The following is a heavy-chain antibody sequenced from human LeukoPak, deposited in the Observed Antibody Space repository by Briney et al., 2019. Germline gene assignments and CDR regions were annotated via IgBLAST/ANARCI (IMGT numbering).Heavy chain of an antibody. CDR3: ARDSGYRGRVRRPDAFDI. Sequence: PGGSLRLSCAASGFTFSSYWMSWVRQAPGKGLEWVANIKQDGSEKYYVDSVKGRFTISRDNAQNSLYLQMNRLRAEDTAVYYRARDSGYRGRVRRPDAFDIWGQGTMVTVSS. CDR2: IKQDGSEK. CDR1: GFTFSSYW. J-gene: IGHJ3*02. V-gene: IGHV3-7*01. D-gene: IGHD5-12*01.